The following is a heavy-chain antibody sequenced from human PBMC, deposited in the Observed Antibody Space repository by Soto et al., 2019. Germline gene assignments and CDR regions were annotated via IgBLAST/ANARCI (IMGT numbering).Heavy chain of an antibody. CDR1: GFSFDDYA. Sequence: PRLSCAASGFSFDDYAMHWVRQAPWKGLEWVSGISWNSGSIGYADSVRGRFTISRDNAKNSLYLRMNSLRADDTALYYCAKDSGAGNAYTSSSFEYWGKGNMVTVSA. V-gene: IGHV3-9*01. D-gene: IGHD6-6*01. CDR3: AKDSGAGNAYTSSSFEY. CDR2: ISWNSGSI. J-gene: IGHJ4*02.